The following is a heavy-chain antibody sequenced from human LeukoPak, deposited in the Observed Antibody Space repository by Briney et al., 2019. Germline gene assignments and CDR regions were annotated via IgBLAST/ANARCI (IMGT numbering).Heavy chain of an antibody. CDR3: ARNVSYSFDY. CDR2: IYHSGST. V-gene: IGHV4-38-2*01. CDR1: GYSIRSNYY. Sequence: SETLSLTCDVSGYSIRSNYYWGWIRQPSGKGLEWIGSIYHSGSTYYNPSLKSRVTISVDTSKNQFSLKLSSVTAADTAVYYCARNVSYSFDYWGQGTLVTVSS. D-gene: IGHD1-1*01. J-gene: IGHJ4*02.